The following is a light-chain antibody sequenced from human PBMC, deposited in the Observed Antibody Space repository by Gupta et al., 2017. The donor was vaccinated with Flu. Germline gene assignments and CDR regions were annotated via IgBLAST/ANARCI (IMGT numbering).Light chain of an antibody. CDR2: LGS. J-gene: IGKJ1*01. V-gene: IGKV2-30*01. CDR1: QGLVYSDGNTY. CDR3: RQGAHWPWA. Sequence: VTLGQPASISCRSSQGLVYSDGNTYLHWFQHRPGQPPRRLIYLGSNRASGVPDRFSGSGSGTYFTLRISRVEADDVGVYFCRQGAHWPWAFGQGTKLEIK.